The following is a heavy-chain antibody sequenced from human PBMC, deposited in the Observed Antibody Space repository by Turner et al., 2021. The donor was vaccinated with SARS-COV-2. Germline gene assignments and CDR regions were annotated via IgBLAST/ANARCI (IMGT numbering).Heavy chain of an antibody. CDR1: GFTFSSYW. CDR3: ARGRSLEDY. J-gene: IGHJ4*02. D-gene: IGHD3-3*01. Sequence: EVQLVESGGDLVQQGGSLRLSCAASGFTFSSYWMNWVRQAPGKGLEWVATIKQDASEKYYADSVKGRFTIFRDNANNSLFLHMNSLRAEDTAVYYCARGRSLEDYWGQGTLITVSS. V-gene: IGHV3-7*03. CDR2: IKQDASEK.